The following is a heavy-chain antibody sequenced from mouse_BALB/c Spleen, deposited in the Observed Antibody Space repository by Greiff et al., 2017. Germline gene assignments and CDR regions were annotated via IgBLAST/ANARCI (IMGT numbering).Heavy chain of an antibody. CDR1: GFSLTSYG. CDR3: ARDGGYYGNFYAMDY. J-gene: IGHJ4*01. Sequence: VKLVESGPGLVAPSQSLSITCTVSGFSLTSYGVHWVRQPPGKGLEWLGVIWAGGSTNYNSALMSRLSISKDNSKSQVFLKMNSLQTDDTAMYYCARDGGYYGNFYAMDYWGQGTSVTVSS. V-gene: IGHV2-9*02. D-gene: IGHD2-1*01. CDR2: IWAGGST.